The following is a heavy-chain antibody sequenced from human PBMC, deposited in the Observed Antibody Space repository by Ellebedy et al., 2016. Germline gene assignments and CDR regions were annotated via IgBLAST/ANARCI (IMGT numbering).Heavy chain of an antibody. V-gene: IGHV3-15*01. CDR3: TTEGGDPQSGWYQGPFDY. Sequence: GESLKISCAASGFTFSNAWMSWVRQAPGKGLEWVGRIKSKTDGGTTDYAAPVKGRFTISRDDSKNTLYLQMNSLKTEDTAVYYCTTEGGDPQSGWYQGPFDYWGQGTLVTVSS. CDR2: IKSKTDGGTT. J-gene: IGHJ4*02. D-gene: IGHD6-19*01. CDR1: GFTFSNAW.